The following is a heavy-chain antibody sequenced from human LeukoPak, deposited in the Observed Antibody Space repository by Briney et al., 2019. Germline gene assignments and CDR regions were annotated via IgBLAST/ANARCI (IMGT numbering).Heavy chain of an antibody. CDR2: IYYSGST. J-gene: IGHJ3*02. Sequence: KPSETLSLTCTVSGGSISSYYWSWIRQPPGKGLEWIGYIYYSGSTNYNPSLKSRVTISVDTSKNQFSLKLSSVTAADTAVYYCARGGYDFWSGRDAFDIWGQGTMVTVSS. CDR1: GGSISSYY. D-gene: IGHD3-3*01. CDR3: ARGGYDFWSGRDAFDI. V-gene: IGHV4-59*01.